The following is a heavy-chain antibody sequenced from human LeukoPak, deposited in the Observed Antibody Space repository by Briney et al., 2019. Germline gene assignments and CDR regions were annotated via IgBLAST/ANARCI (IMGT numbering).Heavy chain of an antibody. D-gene: IGHD2-21*02. CDR3: ARDAMTAMNFDY. CDR1: GFTVSSNY. Sequence: QSGGSLRLSCAASGFTVSSNYMSWVRQAPGKGLEWVSVIYRDDTPYYADSVKGRFTISRDNSKNTLYLQMNSLRAEDTAVYYCARDAMTAMNFDYWGQGTLVTVSS. J-gene: IGHJ4*02. V-gene: IGHV3-53*01. CDR2: IYRDDTP.